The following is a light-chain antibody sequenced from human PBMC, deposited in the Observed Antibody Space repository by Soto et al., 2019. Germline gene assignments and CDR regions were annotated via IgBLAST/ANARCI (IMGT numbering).Light chain of an antibody. V-gene: IGKV1-39*01. CDR1: QNISTF. CDR3: QQSYRIPQWT. Sequence: DIQITHSPPSLSASVVDRVTITFRASQNISTFLNWYQQRPGKAPELLIYAASNLQSGVPSRFSGSGSGTDFALTISSLQPEDFATYYCQQSYRIPQWTFGQGTK. J-gene: IGKJ1*01. CDR2: AAS.